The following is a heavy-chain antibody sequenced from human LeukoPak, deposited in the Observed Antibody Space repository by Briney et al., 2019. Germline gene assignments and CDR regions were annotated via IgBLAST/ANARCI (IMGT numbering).Heavy chain of an antibody. Sequence: PSETLSLTCTVSGGSISSGSYYWGWIRQPPGKGLEWIGSIYYSGSTYYNPSLKSRITISVDTSKNQFSLKLSSVSAADTAVYYCAREFDDGSPRFDYWGQGTLVTVSS. D-gene: IGHD1-1*01. CDR3: AREFDDGSPRFDY. V-gene: IGHV4-39*02. CDR1: GGSISSGSYY. CDR2: IYYSGST. J-gene: IGHJ4*02.